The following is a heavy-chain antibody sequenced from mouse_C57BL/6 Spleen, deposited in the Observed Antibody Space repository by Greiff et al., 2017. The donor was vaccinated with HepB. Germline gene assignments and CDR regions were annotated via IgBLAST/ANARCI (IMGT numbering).Heavy chain of an antibody. Sequence: QVQLQQPGAELVKPGASVKMSCKASGYTFTSYWLTWVKQRPGQGLEWIGDIYPGSGSTNYNEKFKSKATLTVDTSSSTAYMQLSSLTSEDSAVYYCARAPLTGTGFDYWGQGTTLTVSS. CDR2: IYPGSGST. CDR1: GYTFTSYW. D-gene: IGHD4-1*01. J-gene: IGHJ2*01. CDR3: ARAPLTGTGFDY. V-gene: IGHV1-55*01.